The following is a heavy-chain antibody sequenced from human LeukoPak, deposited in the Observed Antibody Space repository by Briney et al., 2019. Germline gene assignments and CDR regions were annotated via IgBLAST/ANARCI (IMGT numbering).Heavy chain of an antibody. CDR2: T. V-gene: IGHV4-31*02. D-gene: IGHD3-22*01. J-gene: IGHJ5*02. CDR3: ARSSPPDSSGYYLAYNWFDP. Sequence: TYYNPSLKSRVTISVDTSKNQFSLKLSSVTAADTAVYYCARSSPPDSSGYYLAYNWFDPWGQGTLVTVSS.